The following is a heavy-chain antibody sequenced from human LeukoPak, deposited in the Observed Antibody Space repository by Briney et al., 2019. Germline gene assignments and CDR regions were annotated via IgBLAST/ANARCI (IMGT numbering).Heavy chain of an antibody. V-gene: IGHV1-8*02. CDR1: GYTFTSNY. Sequence: ASVKVSCKAFGYTFTSNYMHWVRQATGQGLEWMGWMNPNSGNTGYAQKFQGRVTMTRSTSISIAYMELSSLRFEDTAVYYCTRSVRNGHIDYWGQGTLVTVSS. J-gene: IGHJ4*02. CDR3: TRSVRNGHIDY. CDR2: MNPNSGNT. D-gene: IGHD2-21*01.